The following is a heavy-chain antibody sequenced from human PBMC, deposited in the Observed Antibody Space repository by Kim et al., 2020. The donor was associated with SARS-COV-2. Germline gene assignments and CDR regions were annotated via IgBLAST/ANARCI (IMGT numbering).Heavy chain of an antibody. Sequence: SETLSLTCAVYGGSFSGYYWSWIRQPPGKGLEWIGEINHSGSTNYNPSLKSRVTISVDTSKNQFSLKLSSVTAADTAVYYCARGGWWQRGCDYWGQGTLVTVSS. J-gene: IGHJ4*02. CDR1: GGSFSGYY. CDR3: ARGGWWQRGCDY. D-gene: IGHD2-15*01. V-gene: IGHV4-34*01. CDR2: INHSGST.